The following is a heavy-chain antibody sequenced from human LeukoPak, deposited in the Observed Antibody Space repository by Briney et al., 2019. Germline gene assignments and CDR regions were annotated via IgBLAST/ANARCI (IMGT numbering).Heavy chain of an antibody. CDR2: ISSSSSYI. CDR1: GFTSSSYS. D-gene: IGHD6-19*01. Sequence: GGSLRLSCAASGFTSSSYSMNWVRQAPGKGLEWVSSISSSSSYIYYADSVKGRFTISRDNAKNSLYLQMNSLRAEDTAVYYCARDNRKYSSGWNWGQGTLVTVSS. CDR3: ARDNRKYSSGWN. J-gene: IGHJ4*02. V-gene: IGHV3-21*01.